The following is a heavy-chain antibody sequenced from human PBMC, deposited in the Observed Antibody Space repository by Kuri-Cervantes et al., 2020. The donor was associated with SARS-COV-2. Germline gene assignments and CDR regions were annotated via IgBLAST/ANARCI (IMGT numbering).Heavy chain of an antibody. V-gene: IGHV4-38-2*02. CDR2: IYHSGST. J-gene: IGHJ4*02. Sequence: SETLSLTCTVSGYSISSGYYWGWIRQPPGKGLEWIGSIYHSGSTYYNPSLKSRVTISVDTSKNQFSLKLSSVTAADTAVYYCARDRVGRGCDYWGQGTLVTVSS. CDR3: ARDRVGRGCDY. D-gene: IGHD6-19*01. CDR1: GYSISSGYY.